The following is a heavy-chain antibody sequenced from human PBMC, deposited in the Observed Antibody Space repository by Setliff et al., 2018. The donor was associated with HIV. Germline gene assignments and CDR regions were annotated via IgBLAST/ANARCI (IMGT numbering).Heavy chain of an antibody. J-gene: IGHJ6*03. V-gene: IGHV4-61*02. CDR1: GGSISSGSFY. Sequence: PSETLSLTCTVSGGSISSGSFYWSWIRQPAGKGLEWIGRVYTSGSPNYNPSLKSRVIISLDTSKNQFSLKLSSVTAADTAVYYCASHGDYYYYYMDVWGKGTTVTVSS. D-gene: IGHD3-3*01. CDR3: ASHGDYYYYYMDV. CDR2: VYTSGSP.